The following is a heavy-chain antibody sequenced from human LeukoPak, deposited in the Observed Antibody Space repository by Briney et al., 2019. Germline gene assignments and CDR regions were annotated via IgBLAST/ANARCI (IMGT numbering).Heavy chain of an antibody. D-gene: IGHD3-3*01. CDR1: GGTFSSYA. CDR3: AREDITIFAVIDPSPYWCFEL. Sequence: SMKFSRKASGGTFSSYAISWVRQAPGQGLEWMGRIIPIFGTANYAQKFPRRATITSDESTSTAYMELSSLRSEDTAVYYCAREDITIFAVIDPSPYWCFELWGRGTLVTVSS. CDR2: IIPIFGTA. J-gene: IGHJ2*01. V-gene: IGHV1-69*15.